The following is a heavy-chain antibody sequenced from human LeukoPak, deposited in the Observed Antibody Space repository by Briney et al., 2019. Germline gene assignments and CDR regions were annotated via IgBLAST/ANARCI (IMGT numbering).Heavy chain of an antibody. V-gene: IGHV3-23*01. CDR3: AKGPSDIVVSYYGMDV. D-gene: IGHD5-12*01. CDR1: GFTFSSYA. CDR2: ISGGGYST. J-gene: IGHJ6*02. Sequence: PGGSLRLSCAASGFTFSSYAMSWVRRAPGKGLEWVSVISGGGYSTYCAASVKGRFTISRDNSKNTLYLQMNSLRAEDTAVYYCAKGPSDIVVSYYGMDVWGQGTTVTVSS.